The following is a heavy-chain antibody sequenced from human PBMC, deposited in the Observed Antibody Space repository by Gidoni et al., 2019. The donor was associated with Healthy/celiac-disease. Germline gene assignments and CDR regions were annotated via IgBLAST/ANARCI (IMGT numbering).Heavy chain of an antibody. CDR2: ISGSGGST. D-gene: IGHD2-21*01. V-gene: IGHV3-23*01. CDR1: AFTFSSYA. Sequence: DVQLFESVGGLVQPGCSLRLSCAASAFTFSSYAMSWVRQAPGKGLEWVSAISGSGGSTYYADSVKGRCTISRDNSKNTLYLQMNSLRAEETAVYYCAKDSRHIVVVKPRYWGQGTLVTVSS. J-gene: IGHJ4*02. CDR3: AKDSRHIVVVKPRY.